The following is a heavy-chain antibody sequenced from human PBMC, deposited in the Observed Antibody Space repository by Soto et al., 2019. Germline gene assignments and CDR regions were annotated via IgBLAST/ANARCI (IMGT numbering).Heavy chain of an antibody. D-gene: IGHD2-2*01. CDR2: IYYSWST. V-gene: IGHV4-31*03. CDR3: ASGRKWVVPAYYFDY. Sequence: QVQLQESGPGLVKPSQTLSLPCTVSGGSISSGGYYWSWIRQHPGKGLEWIGYIYYSWSTYYTPSLKRRVTISVDTSKNQFSLKLSSVTAADTAVYYGASGRKWVVPAYYFDYWGQGTLVTVSS. CDR1: GGSISSGGYY. J-gene: IGHJ4*02.